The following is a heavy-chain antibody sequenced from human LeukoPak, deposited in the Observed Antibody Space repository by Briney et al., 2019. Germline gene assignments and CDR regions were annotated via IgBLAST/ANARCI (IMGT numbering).Heavy chain of an antibody. V-gene: IGHV4-59*01. CDR2: IYYSGST. Sequence: PSETLSLTCTVSGGSISSYYWSWIRQPPGKGLEWIGYIYYSGSTNYNPSLKSRVTISVDTSKNQFSLKLSSVTAADTAVYYCASAVRYFDWLLYSWGQGTLVTVSS. CDR3: ASAVRYFDWLLYS. CDR1: GGSISSYY. J-gene: IGHJ4*02. D-gene: IGHD3-9*01.